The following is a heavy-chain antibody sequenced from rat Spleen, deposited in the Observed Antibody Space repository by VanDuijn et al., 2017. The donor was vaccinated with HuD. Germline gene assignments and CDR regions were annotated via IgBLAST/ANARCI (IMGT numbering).Heavy chain of an antibody. V-gene: IGHV5-29*01. J-gene: IGHJ2*01. CDR3: ARGTDCDY. CDR1: GFTFSDYY. Sequence: EVQVVESDGGLVQPGRSLKLSCAASGFTFSDYYMAWVRQAPTKGLEWVATISYDGGRNFSRDSVKGRFTISRDNAKSSLYLQMDSMRSEDTASYYCARGTDCDYWGKGVMVTVSS. CDR2: ISYDGGRN.